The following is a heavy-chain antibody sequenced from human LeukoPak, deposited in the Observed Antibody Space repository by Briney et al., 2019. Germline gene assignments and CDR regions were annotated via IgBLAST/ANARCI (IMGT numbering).Heavy chain of an antibody. Sequence: SETLSLTCTVSGGSIRSSNFYWGWIRQPPGKGLEWIGSIYYSGNTYYMPSLKSRVTISVDTSKNQFSLKLSSVTAADTAVYYCARGVVAAPQTFDYWGQGTLVTVSS. D-gene: IGHD2-15*01. J-gene: IGHJ4*02. CDR1: GGSIRSSNFY. CDR2: IYYSGNT. CDR3: ARGVVAAPQTFDY. V-gene: IGHV4-39*07.